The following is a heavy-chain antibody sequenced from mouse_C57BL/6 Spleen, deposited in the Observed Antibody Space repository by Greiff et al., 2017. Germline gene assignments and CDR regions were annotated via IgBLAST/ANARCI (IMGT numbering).Heavy chain of an antibody. V-gene: IGHV1-26*01. CDR3: ARRDYYAMDY. J-gene: IGHJ4*01. CDR2: INPNNGGT. CDR1: GYTFTDYY. Sequence: EVQLQQSGPELVKPGASVKISCKASGYTFTDYYMNWVKQSHGKSLEWIGDINPNNGGTSYNQKFKGKATLTVDKSSSTAYMELRSLTSEDSAVXYCARRDYYAMDYWGQGTSVTVSS.